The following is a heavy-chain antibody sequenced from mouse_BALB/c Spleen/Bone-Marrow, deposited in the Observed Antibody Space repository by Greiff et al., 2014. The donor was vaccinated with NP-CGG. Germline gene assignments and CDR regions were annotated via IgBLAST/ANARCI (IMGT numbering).Heavy chain of an antibody. V-gene: IGHV1S81*02. J-gene: IGHJ3*01. D-gene: IGHD1-1*02. Sequence: VKLMESGAELVKPGASVKLSCKASGYTFTSYYMYWVKQRPGQGLEWIGEINPSNGVTNFNEKFKSKATLTVDKSSSTAYMQLSSLTSEDSAVYYCTRENYGFAYWGQGTLVTVSA. CDR3: TRENYGFAY. CDR2: INPSNGVT. CDR1: GYTFTSYY.